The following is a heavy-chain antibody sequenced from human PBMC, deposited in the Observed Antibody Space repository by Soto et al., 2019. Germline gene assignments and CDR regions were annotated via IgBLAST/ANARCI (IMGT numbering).Heavy chain of an antibody. CDR2: IIAILGIA. CDR3: ARGASSGSYPEHYFDY. Sequence: ASVKVSCKASGGTFSSYAISWVRQAPGQGLEWMGRIIAILGIANYAQKFQGRVTITADKSTSTAYMELSSLRSDDTAVYYCARGASSGSYPEHYFDYWGQGPLVTVSS. J-gene: IGHJ4*02. V-gene: IGHV1-69*04. D-gene: IGHD1-26*01. CDR1: GGTFSSYA.